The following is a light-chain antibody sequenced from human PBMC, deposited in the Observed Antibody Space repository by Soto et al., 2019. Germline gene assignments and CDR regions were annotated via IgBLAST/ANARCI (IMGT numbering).Light chain of an antibody. CDR1: SSNIGAGYD. Sequence: QSVLTQPPSVSGAPGQRVTISCTGGSSNIGAGYDVHWYRQLPGTAPKLLIDGDNIRPSGVPDRFSGSTSGTSASLAITGLQAEDEDDYCCHSDNRSRSGSVFGGGTKLTVL. V-gene: IGLV1-40*01. CDR3: HSDNRSRSGSV. CDR2: GDN. J-gene: IGLJ3*02.